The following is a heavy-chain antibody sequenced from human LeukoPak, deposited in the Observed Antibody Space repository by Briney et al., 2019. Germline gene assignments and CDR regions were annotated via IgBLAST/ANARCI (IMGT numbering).Heavy chain of an antibody. V-gene: IGHV3-23*01. CDR3: AKAAGYYYYYMDV. J-gene: IGHJ6*03. CDR2: ISGSGGST. Sequence: PGGSLRLSCAASGFTFSSYSMNWVRQAPGKGLEWVSAISGSGGSTYYADSVKGRFTISRDNSKNTLYLQMNSLRAEDTAVYYCAKAAGYYYYYMDVWGKGTTVTISS. CDR1: GFTFSSYS.